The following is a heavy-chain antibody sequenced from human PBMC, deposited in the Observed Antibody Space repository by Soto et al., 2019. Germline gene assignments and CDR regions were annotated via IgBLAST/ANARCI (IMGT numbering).Heavy chain of an antibody. CDR2: IFYSGST. V-gene: IGHV4-39*01. Sequence: SETLCLTCTVSGDSISSSNYFWGWIRQPPGKGLEWIGTIFYSGSTYYNPSLKSRVTISVDTSKNQFSLKLTSVTAADTALYYCARRYGWLYFDYWGQGSLVTV. J-gene: IGHJ4*02. CDR1: GDSISSSNYF. CDR3: ARRYGWLYFDY. D-gene: IGHD3-10*01.